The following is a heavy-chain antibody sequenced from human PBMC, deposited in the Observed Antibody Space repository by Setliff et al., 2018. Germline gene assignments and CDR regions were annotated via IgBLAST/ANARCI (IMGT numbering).Heavy chain of an antibody. J-gene: IGHJ6*03. Sequence: SETLSLTCSVFGDSLTRSSSWWGWIRQPAGKGLEWIGNIYSSGTTKYNPSLKSRVTISVDTSKGQFSLNLLSVTAADTAVYYCARMSRYSEFWSGYAEDYYSSYIDVWGTGATVTV. D-gene: IGHD3-3*01. CDR3: ARMSRYSEFWSGYAEDYYSSYIDV. V-gene: IGHV4-61*05. CDR1: GDSLTRSSSW. CDR2: IYSSGTT.